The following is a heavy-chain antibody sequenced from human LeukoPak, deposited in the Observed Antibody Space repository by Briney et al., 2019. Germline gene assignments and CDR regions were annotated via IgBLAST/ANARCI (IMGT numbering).Heavy chain of an antibody. D-gene: IGHD3-22*01. CDR1: GFTFSDYY. J-gene: IGHJ6*02. CDR2: ISSSGSTI. CDR3: ARPYYDSSGYYSGGYYYYGMDV. Sequence: GGSLRLSCAASGFTFSDYYMSWIRQAPGKGLEWVSYISSSGSTIYYADSVKGRFTISRDNAKNSLYLQMNSLRAEDTAVYYCARPYYDSSGYYSGGYYYYGMDVWGQGTTVTVSS. V-gene: IGHV3-11*01.